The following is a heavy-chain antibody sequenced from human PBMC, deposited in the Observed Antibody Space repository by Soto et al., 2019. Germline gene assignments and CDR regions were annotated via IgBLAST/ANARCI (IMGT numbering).Heavy chain of an antibody. CDR2: SRNKANSLTT. CDR3: RGYHYSDDIHV. V-gene: IGHV3-72*01. J-gene: IGHJ6*02. CDR1: GLAFSDHY. Sequence: EVQVVESGGGLVQPGGSLRLSCAASGLAFSDHYMDWVRQAPGKGLEWVGRSRNKANSLTTEYAASVNGRFSVSRDDSKNSLFLQMNSLTTEYSAVYHCRGYHYSDDIHVWGQGTTVTVSS.